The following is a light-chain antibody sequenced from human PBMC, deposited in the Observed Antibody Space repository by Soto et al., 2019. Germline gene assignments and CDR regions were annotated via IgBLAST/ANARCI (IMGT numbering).Light chain of an antibody. CDR2: AAS. CDR1: QGISSY. Sequence: IPLTQSPSSLSASVGDRVTITCRASQGISSYLAWYQQKPGKAPKLLIYAASTLQSGVPSRFSGSGSGTDFTLTISSLHPEDFATYYCQQLNSYPYGFGQGTKLEIK. J-gene: IGKJ2*03. CDR3: QQLNSYPYG. V-gene: IGKV1-9*01.